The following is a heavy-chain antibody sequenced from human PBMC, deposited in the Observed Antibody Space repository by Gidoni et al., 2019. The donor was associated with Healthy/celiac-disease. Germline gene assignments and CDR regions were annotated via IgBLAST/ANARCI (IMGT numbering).Heavy chain of an antibody. CDR2: ISAYNGNT. Sequence: QVQLVQSGAEVKKPGASVKVSCKASGYTCTSYGISWVRQAPGQGLEWMGWISAYNGNTNYAQKLQGRATMTTDTSTSTAYMELRSLRSDDTAVYYCARVGTAAAGTTSLYYYYYYMDVWGKGTTVTVSS. D-gene: IGHD6-13*01. CDR3: ARVGTAAAGTTSLYYYYYYMDV. J-gene: IGHJ6*03. V-gene: IGHV1-18*01. CDR1: GYTCTSYG.